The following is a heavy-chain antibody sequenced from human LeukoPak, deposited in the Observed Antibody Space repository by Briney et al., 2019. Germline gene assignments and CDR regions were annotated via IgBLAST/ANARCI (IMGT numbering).Heavy chain of an antibody. CDR2: IKSKTDGGTT. CDR3: TTSPLGYCTSSSCYAYFDS. D-gene: IGHD2-2*01. J-gene: IGHJ4*02. CDR1: GFTFSNAW. Sequence: GGSLRLSCAASGFTFSNAWMSWVRQAPGKGLKWVGRIKSKTDGGTTDYAAPVKGRFTISRDDSKNTLYLQLNSLKTEDTAVYYCTTSPLGYCTSSSCYAYFDSWGQGTLVTVSS. V-gene: IGHV3-15*01.